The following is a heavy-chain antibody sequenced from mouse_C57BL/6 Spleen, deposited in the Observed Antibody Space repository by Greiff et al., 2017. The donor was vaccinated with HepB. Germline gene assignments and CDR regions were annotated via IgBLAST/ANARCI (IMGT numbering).Heavy chain of an antibody. CDR2: IDPSDSYT. J-gene: IGHJ3*01. CDR1: GYTFTSYW. Sequence: QVQLQQPGAELVMPGASVKLSCKASGYTFTSYWMHWVKQRPGQGLEWIGEIDPSDSYTNYNQKFKGKSTLTVYKSSSTAYMQLSSLTSEDSAVYYCARRGEAWFAYWGQGTLVTVSA. D-gene: IGHD2-13*01. CDR3: ARRGEAWFAY. V-gene: IGHV1-69*01.